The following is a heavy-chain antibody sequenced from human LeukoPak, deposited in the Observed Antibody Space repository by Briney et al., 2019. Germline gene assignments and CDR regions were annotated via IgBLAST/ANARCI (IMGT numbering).Heavy chain of an antibody. CDR3: ARGYDSSAKGFDP. V-gene: IGHV4-59*01. J-gene: IGHJ5*02. Sequence: SETLSLTCTVSGGSISSYYWSWIRQPPGKGLEWIGYIYYSGSTNYNPSLKSRVTISVDTSKNQFSLKLNSVTAADTAVYYCARGYDSSAKGFDPWGQGTLVTVSS. CDR1: GGSISSYY. CDR2: IYYSGST. D-gene: IGHD3-22*01.